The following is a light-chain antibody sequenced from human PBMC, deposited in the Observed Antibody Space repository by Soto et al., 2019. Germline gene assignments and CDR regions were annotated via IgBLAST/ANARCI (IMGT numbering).Light chain of an antibody. CDR1: QSVSSSY. J-gene: IGKJ1*01. V-gene: IGKV3-20*01. CDR3: QQYGSSPLT. CDR2: GAS. Sequence: EIVLTQSPGTLSLSPGERATLSCRASQSVSSSYLVWYQQKPGQAPRLLIYGASSRATGIPDRFSGSGSGTDFTLTISRLEPEDFAVYYCQQYGSSPLTFGQGTKAEIK.